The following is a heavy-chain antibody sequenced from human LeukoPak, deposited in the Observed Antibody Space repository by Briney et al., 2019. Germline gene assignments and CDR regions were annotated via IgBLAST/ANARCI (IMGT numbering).Heavy chain of an antibody. Sequence: GGSLRLSCAASGFTFSSYGMHWVRQAPGKGLEWVAFIRYDGSNKYYADSVKGRFTISRDNSKNTLYLQMNSLRAEDTAVYYCAKGGNIDYYYMDVWGKGTTVTVSS. CDR2: IRYDGSNK. CDR3: AKGGNIDYYYMDV. CDR1: GFTFSSYG. D-gene: IGHD5-12*01. V-gene: IGHV3-30*02. J-gene: IGHJ6*03.